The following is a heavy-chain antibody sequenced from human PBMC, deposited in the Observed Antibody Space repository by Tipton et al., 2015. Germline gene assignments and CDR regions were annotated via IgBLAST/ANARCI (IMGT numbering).Heavy chain of an antibody. CDR1: NGSLSDYY. CDR3: ARGGLDGGNSVFH. V-gene: IGHV4-34*01. Sequence: TLSLTCAVHNGSLSDYYWSWIRQPPGKGLQWIGEINESGSTNYNLSLKSRVTLSMDMSKNQFSLKMTSVTAADTAFYYCARGGLDGGNSVFHWGQGNLVSVSS. J-gene: IGHJ4*02. D-gene: IGHD4-23*01. CDR2: INESGST.